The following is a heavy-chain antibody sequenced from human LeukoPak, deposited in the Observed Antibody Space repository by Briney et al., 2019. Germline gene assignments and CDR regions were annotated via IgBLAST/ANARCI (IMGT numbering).Heavy chain of an antibody. V-gene: IGHV5-51*01. CDR3: ARQTVAGTSYFDY. Sequence: GESLRISCKGSGYSFSTDWIGWVRQMPGKGLEWMGIIYPGDSDTKYSPSFQGQVTISADKSISTAYLQWSSLKASDTAMYYCARQTVAGTSYFDYWGQGTLVTVSS. J-gene: IGHJ4*02. D-gene: IGHD6-19*01. CDR1: GYSFSTDW. CDR2: IYPGDSDT.